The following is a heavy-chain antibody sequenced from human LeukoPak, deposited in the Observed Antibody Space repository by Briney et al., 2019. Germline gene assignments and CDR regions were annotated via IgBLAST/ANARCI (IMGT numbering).Heavy chain of an antibody. V-gene: IGHV4-30-2*01. Sequence: SETLSLTCTVSGGSISSGGHSWSWIRQPPGKGLEWIGYIYHSGSGSTYYNPSLKSRVTISIDKSKNQFSLKLNSVTAADTAVYYCARVNAFWSGPTLDVWGQGTTVTVSS. D-gene: IGHD3-3*01. J-gene: IGHJ6*02. CDR2: IYHSGSGST. CDR1: GGSISSGGHS. CDR3: ARVNAFWSGPTLDV.